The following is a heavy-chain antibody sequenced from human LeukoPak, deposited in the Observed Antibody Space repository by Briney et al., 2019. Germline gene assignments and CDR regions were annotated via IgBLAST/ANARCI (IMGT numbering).Heavy chain of an antibody. V-gene: IGHV1-69*06. D-gene: IGHD3-10*01. CDR2: IIPIFGTA. J-gene: IGHJ6*03. Sequence: SVKVSCKASGGTFSSYAISWVRQAPGQGLEWMGGIIPIFGTANYAQKFQGRVTITADKSTSTAYMELSSLRSEDTAVYYCATSYYYGSGRIYYYYMDVWGKGTTVTVSS. CDR1: GGTFSSYA. CDR3: ATSYYYGSGRIYYYYMDV.